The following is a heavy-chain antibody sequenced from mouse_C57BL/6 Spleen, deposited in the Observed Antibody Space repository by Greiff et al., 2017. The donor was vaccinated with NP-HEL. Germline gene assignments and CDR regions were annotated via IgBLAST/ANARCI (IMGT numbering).Heavy chain of an antibody. CDR3: AGGYYGSSPYWYFDV. J-gene: IGHJ1*03. CDR2: ISSGSSTI. Sequence: EVQGVESGGGLVKPGGSLKLSCAASGFTFSDYGMHWVRQAPEKGLEWVAYISSGSSTIYYADTVKGRFTISRDNAKNTLFLQMTSLRSEDTAMYYWAGGYYGSSPYWYFDVWGTGTTVTVSS. CDR1: GFTFSDYG. V-gene: IGHV5-17*01. D-gene: IGHD1-1*01.